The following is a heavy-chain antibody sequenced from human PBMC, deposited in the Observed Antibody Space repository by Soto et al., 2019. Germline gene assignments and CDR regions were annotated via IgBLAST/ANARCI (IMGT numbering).Heavy chain of an antibody. CDR2: IYSGGST. J-gene: IGHJ6*02. D-gene: IGHD6-13*01. CDR3: ASPKYSSREYGMDV. Sequence: EVQLVESGGGLIQPGGSLRLSRAASGFTVSSNYMSWVRQAPGKGLEWVSVIYSGGSTYYADSVKGRFTISRDNSKNTLYLQMNSLRAEDTAVYYCASPKYSSREYGMDVWGQGTTVTVSS. V-gene: IGHV3-53*01. CDR1: GFTVSSNY.